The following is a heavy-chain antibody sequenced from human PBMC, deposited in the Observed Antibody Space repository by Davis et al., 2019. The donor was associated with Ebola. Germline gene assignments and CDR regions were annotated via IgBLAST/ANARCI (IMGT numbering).Heavy chain of an antibody. CDR1: GGSISNYY. V-gene: IGHV4-59*01. J-gene: IGHJ3*01. Sequence: MPSETLSLTCTVSGGSISNYYWSWIRQPPGKGLEWIGYIYYSGSTTYNPSLKSRVTISVDTSQNQFSLKLTSVTAADTAVYYCARGAGAAAAQLLWGQGTMVTVSS. CDR2: IYYSGST. CDR3: ARGAGAAAAQLL. D-gene: IGHD6-25*01.